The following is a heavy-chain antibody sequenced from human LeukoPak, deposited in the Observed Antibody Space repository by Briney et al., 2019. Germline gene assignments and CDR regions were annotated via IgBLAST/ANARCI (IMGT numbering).Heavy chain of an antibody. CDR2: INPSGGST. D-gene: IGHD2-2*01. V-gene: IGHV1-46*01. J-gene: IGHJ5*02. CDR3: ARGIRSSTSKRGNWFDP. CDR1: GYTFTSYY. Sequence: ASVKVSCKASGYTFTSYYMYWVRQAPGQGLEWMGIINPSGGSTSYAQKFQGRVTMTRDTSTSTVYMELSSLRSEDTAVYYCARGIRSSTSKRGNWFDPWGQGTLVTVSS.